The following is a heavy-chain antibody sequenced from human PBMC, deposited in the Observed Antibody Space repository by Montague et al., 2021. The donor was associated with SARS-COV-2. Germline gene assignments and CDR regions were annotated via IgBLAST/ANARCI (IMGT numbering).Heavy chain of an antibody. Sequence: SETLSLTCTASGDSISSYYWSWIRQPAGEGLAWIGRIYTRGSTTYKPSLKSRVTMSVDTSKNQFSLKLSSVTAADTAVYYRARSIAVAGKEWYYYYGMDVWGQGTTVTVS. CDR3: ARSIAVAGKEWYYYYGMDV. CDR2: IYTRGST. D-gene: IGHD6-19*01. V-gene: IGHV4-4*07. CDR1: GDSISSYY. J-gene: IGHJ6*02.